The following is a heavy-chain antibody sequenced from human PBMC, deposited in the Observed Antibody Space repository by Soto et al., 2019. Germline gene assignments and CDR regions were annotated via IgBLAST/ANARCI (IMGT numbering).Heavy chain of an antibody. Sequence: QVQLQESGPGLVKPSETLSLNCTVSSGSMYGFYWSWFRQSAGKGLEWIGRIYTSGATSYHPSLKSRVSMSVSDSKTQFYLRLTSVTAADTAVYYCARANRPFRGDGAFDSSGQGTLVTVSS. CDR2: IYTSGAT. D-gene: IGHD3-10*01. CDR1: SGSMYGFY. V-gene: IGHV4-4*07. J-gene: IGHJ4*02. CDR3: ARANRPFRGDGAFDS.